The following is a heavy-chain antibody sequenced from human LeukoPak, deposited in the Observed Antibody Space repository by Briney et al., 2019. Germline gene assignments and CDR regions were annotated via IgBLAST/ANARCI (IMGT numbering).Heavy chain of an antibody. J-gene: IGHJ4*02. Sequence: SETLSLTCTVSGGSISSYYWSWIRQPPGKGLEWIGYIYYSGSTNYNPSLKSRVTISVDTSKNQFSLKLSSVTAADTAVYYCARGYNWNPTDYWGQGTLVTVSS. D-gene: IGHD1-20*01. V-gene: IGHV4-59*01. CDR3: ARGYNWNPTDY. CDR2: IYYSGST. CDR1: GGSISSYY.